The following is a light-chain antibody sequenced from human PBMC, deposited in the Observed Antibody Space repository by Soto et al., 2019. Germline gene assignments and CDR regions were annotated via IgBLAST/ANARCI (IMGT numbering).Light chain of an antibody. CDR2: GAS. CDR3: QQYDNWPPFT. CDR1: QRVGSN. J-gene: IGKJ3*01. V-gene: IGKV3-15*01. Sequence: EIVMTQSPATLSVSPGERATLACRASQRVGSNLAWYQQRPGQPPRRLIYGASTRATGIPARFSGGGSGTDFTLTISRLQSEDFAIYFCQQYDNWPPFTFGPGTKVDIK.